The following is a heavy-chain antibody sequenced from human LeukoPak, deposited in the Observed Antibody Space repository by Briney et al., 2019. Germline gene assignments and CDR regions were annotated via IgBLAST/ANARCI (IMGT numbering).Heavy chain of an antibody. Sequence: PGGSLRLSFAACGFTFCNDGLHWLRQAPGKGLEWVGRIKSKTDGGTTDYAAPVKGRFTISRDDSKNTLYLQMNSLKTEDTAVYYCTTAESSLVYHTVTTTLMDRWGQGTLVTVSS. V-gene: IGHV3-15*01. CDR2: IKSKTDGGTT. J-gene: IGHJ4*02. CDR1: GFTFCNDG. D-gene: IGHD4-17*01. CDR3: TTAESSLVYHTVTTTLMDR.